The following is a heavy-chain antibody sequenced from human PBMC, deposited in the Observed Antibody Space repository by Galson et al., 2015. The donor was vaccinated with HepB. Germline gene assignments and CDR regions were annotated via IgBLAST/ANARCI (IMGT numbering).Heavy chain of an antibody. J-gene: IGHJ3*02. D-gene: IGHD1-14*01. Sequence: SLRLSCAASGFTFSRYAMSWVRQAPGKGLEWVAGISGSGGSTYYADSVKGQFTISRHNSKNILYLQMNSLRAEGTAVYYCAKEIPSSAEGGGAFDIWGQGTMVTVSS. CDR2: ISGSGGST. CDR1: GFTFSRYA. CDR3: AKEIPSSAEGGGAFDI. V-gene: IGHV3-23*01.